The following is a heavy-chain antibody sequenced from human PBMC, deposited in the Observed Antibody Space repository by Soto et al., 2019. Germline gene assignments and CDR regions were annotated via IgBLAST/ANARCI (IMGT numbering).Heavy chain of an antibody. Sequence: SVKVSCKASAYTFTDYAIHWVRQAPGQRLEWMGWIAPGNGNTKYSQNFQGRVTITRDTSATTAYMELSSLRSEDTAVYYCAKGSRMWTPDYWGQGTLVTASS. D-gene: IGHD2-21*01. J-gene: IGHJ4*02. CDR1: AYTFTDYA. CDR3: AKGSRMWTPDY. CDR2: IAPGNGNT. V-gene: IGHV1-3*01.